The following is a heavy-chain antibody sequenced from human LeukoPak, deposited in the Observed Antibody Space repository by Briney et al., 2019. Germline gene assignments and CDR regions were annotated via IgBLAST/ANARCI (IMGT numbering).Heavy chain of an antibody. CDR2: ISGSDDST. CDR1: GFTFSSYA. V-gene: IGHV3-23*01. CDR3: ARGTATPDY. J-gene: IGHJ4*02. Sequence: GGSLRLSCAASGFTFSSYAMSWVRQAPGKGLEWVSGISGSDDSTYYADSVKGRFTISRDNSKNTLYLQMNSLRAEDTAVYYCARGTATPDYWGQGTLVTVSS. D-gene: IGHD2-21*02.